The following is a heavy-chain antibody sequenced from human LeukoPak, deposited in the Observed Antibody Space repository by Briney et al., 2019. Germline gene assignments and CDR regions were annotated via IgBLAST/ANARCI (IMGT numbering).Heavy chain of an antibody. Sequence: AAVKVSCKASVYTFISYYIQWVRQAPRQGGAWMGTIRHLEGSTTYAQKFQGRVTMTRDMSTSTGYMELSSLKSEDTAIYYWVREKSGGTYDYWGQGTLVTVSS. CDR3: VREKSGGTYDY. D-gene: IGHD3-16*01. CDR1: VYTFISYY. CDR2: IRHLEGST. V-gene: IGHV1-46*01. J-gene: IGHJ4*02.